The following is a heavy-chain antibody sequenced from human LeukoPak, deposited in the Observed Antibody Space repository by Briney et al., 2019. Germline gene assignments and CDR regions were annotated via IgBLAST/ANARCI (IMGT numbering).Heavy chain of an antibody. V-gene: IGHV3-23*01. CDR2: ISSSGDIT. J-gene: IGHJ5*02. D-gene: IGHD3-22*01. CDR3: ANGHITVIVVGWA. CDR1: GFTFSSYA. Sequence: PGGSLRLSCAASGFTFSSYAMSWVRQAPGKGLEWVSGISSSGDITYYADSVKGRFTISRDNSKNTLYLQMNSLRAEDTAVYYCANGHITVIVVGWAWGQGTLVTVSS.